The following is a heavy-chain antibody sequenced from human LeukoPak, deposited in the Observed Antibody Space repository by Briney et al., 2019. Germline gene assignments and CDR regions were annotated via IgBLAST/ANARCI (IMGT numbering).Heavy chain of an antibody. CDR1: GYSISSGYY. CDR3: ARDNSGYPAYFDY. D-gene: IGHD5-12*01. Sequence: SETLSLTCTVSGYSISSGYYWGWIRQPPGKGLEWIGSIYHSGSTYYNPSLKSRVTISVDKSKNQFSLKLSSVTAADTAVYYCARDNSGYPAYFDYWGQGTLVTVSS. CDR2: IYHSGST. J-gene: IGHJ4*02. V-gene: IGHV4-38-2*02.